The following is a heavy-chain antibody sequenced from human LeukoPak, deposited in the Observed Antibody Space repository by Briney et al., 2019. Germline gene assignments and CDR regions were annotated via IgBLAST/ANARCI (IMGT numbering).Heavy chain of an antibody. V-gene: IGHV4-34*01. CDR3: ARDLGYCRGGSCDY. J-gene: IGHJ4*02. Sequence: SETLSLTCAVYGGSFSGYYWSWIRQPPGKGLEWIGEINHSGSTNYNPSLKSRVTISVDTSKNQFSLKLSSVTAADTAVYYCARDLGYCRGGSCDYWGQGTLVTVSS. CDR1: GGSFSGYY. D-gene: IGHD2-15*01. CDR2: INHSGST.